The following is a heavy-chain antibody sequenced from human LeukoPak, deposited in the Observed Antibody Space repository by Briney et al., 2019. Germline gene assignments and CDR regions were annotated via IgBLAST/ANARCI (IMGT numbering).Heavy chain of an antibody. J-gene: IGHJ4*02. CDR1: GGSISSGGYY. Sequence: SQTLSLTCTVSGGSISSGGYYWSWIRQHPGKGLEWIGYIYYSGSTYYNPSLKSRVTISVDTSKNQFSLKLSSVTAADTAVYYCARGAKATVVTSRLYYFDYWGQGTLVTVSS. CDR2: IYYSGST. V-gene: IGHV4-31*03. CDR3: ARGAKATVVTSRLYYFDY. D-gene: IGHD4-23*01.